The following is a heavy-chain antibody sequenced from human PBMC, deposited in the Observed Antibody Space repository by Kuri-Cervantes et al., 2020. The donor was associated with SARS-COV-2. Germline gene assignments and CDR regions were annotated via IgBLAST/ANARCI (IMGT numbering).Heavy chain of an antibody. CDR3: AREEADYYDSSGYFYAFDI. J-gene: IGHJ3*02. D-gene: IGHD3-22*01. V-gene: IGHV3-48*01. CDR1: GFTFSSYS. Sequence: GGSLRLSCAASGFTFSSYSMNWVRQAPGKGLEWVSSISSSSSTIYYADSVKGRFTISRDNAKNSLYLQMNSLRAEDTAVYYCAREEADYYDSSGYFYAFDIWGQGTMVTVSS. CDR2: ISSSSSTI.